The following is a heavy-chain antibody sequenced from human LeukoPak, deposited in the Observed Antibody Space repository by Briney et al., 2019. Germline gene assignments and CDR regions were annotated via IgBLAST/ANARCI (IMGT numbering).Heavy chain of an antibody. V-gene: IGHV3-30*14. J-gene: IGHJ4*02. CDR3: TTDLKESGSDTTTGFQY. CDR2: ISYDGSNK. CDR1: GFTFSSYA. Sequence: GRSLRLSCAASGFTFSSYAMHWVRQAPGKGLEWVAVISYDGSNKYYAGSVKGRFTISRDNSKNTLYLQMNSLRAEDTAVYYCTTDLKESGSDTTTGFQYWGQGTLVTVSS. D-gene: IGHD1-26*01.